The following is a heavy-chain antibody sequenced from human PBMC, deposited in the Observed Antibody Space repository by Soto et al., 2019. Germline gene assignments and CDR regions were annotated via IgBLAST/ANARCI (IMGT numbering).Heavy chain of an antibody. Sequence: ASVKVSCKVSGYTLTELSMHWVRQAPGKGLEWMGGFDPEDGETIYAQKFQGRVTMTEDTSTDTAHMELSSLRSEDTAVYYCATSYYYDSSGPRPLDYWGQGTLVTVSS. CDR2: FDPEDGET. J-gene: IGHJ4*02. CDR3: ATSYYYDSSGPRPLDY. V-gene: IGHV1-24*01. D-gene: IGHD3-22*01. CDR1: GYTLTELS.